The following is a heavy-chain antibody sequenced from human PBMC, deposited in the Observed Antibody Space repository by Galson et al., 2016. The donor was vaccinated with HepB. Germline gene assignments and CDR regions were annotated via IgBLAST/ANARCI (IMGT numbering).Heavy chain of an antibody. V-gene: IGHV3-69-1*01. Sequence: SLRLSCAASGFTFSDYYMSWVRQPPGKGLEWLSYSRYSGTVYYADCVKGRFTISRDNAENSLFLQMSDLRADDSGVYYCVRGTSKSWYGYKRSYYYTMDVWGRGTTVIVSS. CDR2: SRYSGTV. CDR1: GFTFSDYY. CDR3: VRGTSKSWYGYKRSYYYTMDV. J-gene: IGHJ6*02. D-gene: IGHD5-18*01.